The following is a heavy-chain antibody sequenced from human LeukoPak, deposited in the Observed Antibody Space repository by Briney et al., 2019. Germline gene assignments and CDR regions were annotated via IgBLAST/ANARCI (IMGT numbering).Heavy chain of an antibody. CDR2: INPNSGGT. CDR3: ARGWSWLPLDY. CDR1: GGTFSSYA. D-gene: IGHD5-24*01. V-gene: IGHV1-8*02. J-gene: IGHJ4*02. Sequence: EASVKVSCKASGGTFSSYAISWVRQAPGQGLEWMGWINPNSGGTNYAQKFQGRVTMTRDTSISTAYMELSSLRSEDTAVYYCARGWSWLPLDYWGQGTLVTVSS.